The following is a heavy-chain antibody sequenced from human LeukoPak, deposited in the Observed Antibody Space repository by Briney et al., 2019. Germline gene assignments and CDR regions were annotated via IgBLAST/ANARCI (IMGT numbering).Heavy chain of an antibody. D-gene: IGHD6-19*01. V-gene: IGHV3-30*03. CDR1: GFTFSSYA. Sequence: GGSLRFSCAASGFTFSSYAMHWVRQAPGKGLEWVAVISYDGSNKYYADSVKGRFTISRDNSKNTLYLQMNSLRAEDTAVYYCAGQWLPSKVSYYFDFWGQGTLVTVSS. CDR3: AGQWLPSKVSYYFDF. CDR2: ISYDGSNK. J-gene: IGHJ4*02.